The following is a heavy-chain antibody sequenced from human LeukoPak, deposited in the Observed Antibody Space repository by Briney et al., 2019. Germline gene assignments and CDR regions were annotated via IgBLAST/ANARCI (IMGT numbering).Heavy chain of an antibody. CDR1: GGSISSGGYS. D-gene: IGHD3-9*01. CDR2: IYHSGST. CDR3: ARGIQRLRYFDWLLPNWFDP. V-gene: IGHV4-30-2*01. J-gene: IGHJ5*02. Sequence: SETLSLTCAVSGGSISSGGYSWSWIRQPPGKGLEWIGYIYHSGSTYYNPSLKSRVTISVDRSKNQFSLKLSSVTAADTAVYYCARGIQRLRYFDWLLPNWFDPWGQGTLVTVSS.